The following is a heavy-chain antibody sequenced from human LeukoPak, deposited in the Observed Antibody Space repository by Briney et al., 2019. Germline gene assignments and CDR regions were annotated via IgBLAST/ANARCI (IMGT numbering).Heavy chain of an antibody. CDR1: GGTFSSYA. Sequence: SVKVSCKASGGTFSSYAISWVRQAPGQGLEWMGGIIPIFGTANYAQKFQGRVTITADESTSTAYMELSSLRSEDTAVYYCARETGIAVAPTGWGQGTLVTVSS. V-gene: IGHV1-69*13. CDR2: IIPIFGTA. D-gene: IGHD6-19*01. CDR3: ARETGIAVAPTG. J-gene: IGHJ4*02.